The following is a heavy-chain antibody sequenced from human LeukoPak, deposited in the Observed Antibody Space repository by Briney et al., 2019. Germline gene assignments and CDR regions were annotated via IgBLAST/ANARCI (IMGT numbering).Heavy chain of an antibody. CDR1: GGSISSGSYY. V-gene: IGHV4-61*02. D-gene: IGHD3-22*01. J-gene: IGHJ5*02. CDR2: IYTSGST. CDR3: ARGLRFYYDSSGLNWFDP. Sequence: SETLSLTCTVSGGSISSGSYYWSWIRQPAGKGLEWIGRIYTSGSTTYNPSLKSRVTISVDPSKSQFSLKLSSVTAADTAVYYCARGLRFYYDSSGLNWFDPWGQGTLVTVSS.